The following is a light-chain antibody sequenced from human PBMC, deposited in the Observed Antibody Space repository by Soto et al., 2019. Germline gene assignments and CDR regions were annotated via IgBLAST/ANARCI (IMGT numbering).Light chain of an antibody. CDR3: QRYTHWVRT. CDR1: QSVGSS. Sequence: EIVMTQSPATLSVSPGERATLSCRASQSVGSSLAWYQQKPGQAPRLPIYGASTRATGIPARFSGSGSGTEFTLTISSLQSEDFTVHYCQRYTHWVRTSGCRSQVDMK. V-gene: IGKV3-15*01. J-gene: IGKJ4*01. CDR2: GAS.